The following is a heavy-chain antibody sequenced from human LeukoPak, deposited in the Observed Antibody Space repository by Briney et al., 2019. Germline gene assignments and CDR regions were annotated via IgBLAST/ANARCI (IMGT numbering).Heavy chain of an antibody. J-gene: IGHJ4*02. CDR2: IYWDDDK. V-gene: IGHV2-5*08. CDR1: GGSISSGDYY. CDR3: AHLSDSSGYRLFDY. Sequence: TLSLTCTVSGGSISSGDYYWSWIRQPPGKALEWLALIYWDDDKRYSPSLKSRLTITKDTSKNQVVLTMTNMDPVDTATYYCAHLSDSSGYRLFDYWGQGTLVTVSS. D-gene: IGHD3-22*01.